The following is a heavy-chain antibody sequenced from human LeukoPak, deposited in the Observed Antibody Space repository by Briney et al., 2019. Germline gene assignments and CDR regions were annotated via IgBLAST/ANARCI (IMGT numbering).Heavy chain of an antibody. V-gene: IGHV4-31*03. CDR3: ARAVNDFWSGFSYYFDY. D-gene: IGHD3-3*01. J-gene: IGHJ4*02. Sequence: PSETLSLTSTVSGGSISSGGYYWSWIRQHPGKGLEWIGYMYYLGTTYYNPSLKSRVTISVDTSKNQFSLELSSVTGADTGVYYCARAVNDFWSGFSYYFDYWGQGTLVTVSS. CDR1: GGSISSGGYY. CDR2: MYYLGTT.